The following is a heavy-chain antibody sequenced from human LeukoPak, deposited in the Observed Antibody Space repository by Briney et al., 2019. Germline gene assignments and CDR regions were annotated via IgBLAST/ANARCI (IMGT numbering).Heavy chain of an antibody. Sequence: ASVKVSCKASGYTFSSYYMHWVRQAPGQGLERMGIINPSGGSTSYAQKFQGRVTMTRDTSTSTVYMELSSLRSEDTAVFYCARGMVREDILTGTDAFDIWGQGTMVTVSS. J-gene: IGHJ3*02. V-gene: IGHV1-46*01. CDR3: ARGMVREDILTGTDAFDI. CDR2: INPSGGST. CDR1: GYTFSSYY. D-gene: IGHD3-9*01.